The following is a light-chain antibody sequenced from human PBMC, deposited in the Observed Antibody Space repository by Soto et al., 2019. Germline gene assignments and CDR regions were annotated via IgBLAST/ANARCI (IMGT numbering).Light chain of an antibody. CDR2: DAS. V-gene: IGKV1-5*01. CDR1: QSIRGR. J-gene: IGKJ1*01. CDR3: QHYNNYPWT. Sequence: DIQMTQSPSTLSASVGDSVTITCRASQSIRGRLAWYQQKPGKAPKLLIYDASSLEGWVPSRFSGSGSGTEFTLTISGLHPDDFATYYCQHYNNYPWTFGQGTNVEI.